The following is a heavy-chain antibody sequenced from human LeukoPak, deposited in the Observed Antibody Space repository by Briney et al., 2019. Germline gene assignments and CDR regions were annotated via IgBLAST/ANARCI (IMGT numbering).Heavy chain of an antibody. V-gene: IGHV3-30-3*01. CDR2: ISYDGSNK. J-gene: IGHJ5*02. CDR1: GFTFSSYA. Sequence: GGSLRLSCAASGFTFSSYAMHWVRQAPGKGLEWVAVISYDGSNKYYADSVKGRFTISRDNSKNTLYLQMNSLRAEDTAVYYCARGYEGVVATMPGVNWFDPWGQGTLVTVSS. D-gene: IGHD5-12*01. CDR3: ARGYEGVVATMPGVNWFDP.